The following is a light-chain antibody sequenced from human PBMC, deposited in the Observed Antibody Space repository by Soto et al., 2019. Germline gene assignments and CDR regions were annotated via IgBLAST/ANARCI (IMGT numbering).Light chain of an antibody. Sequence: EIAMTQSPAPLSVSPGARATLSCRASQSISTELAWYQQIPGQPPRLLIYSASTRATGVPARFTGSGSGSEFTLTISGLQSEDFAMYYCQQGHNWPLTFGQGTRLEI. J-gene: IGKJ2*01. CDR3: QQGHNWPLT. CDR1: QSISTE. V-gene: IGKV3-15*01. CDR2: SAS.